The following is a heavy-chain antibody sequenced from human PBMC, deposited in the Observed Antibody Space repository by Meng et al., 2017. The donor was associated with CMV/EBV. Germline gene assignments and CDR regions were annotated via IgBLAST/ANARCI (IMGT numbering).Heavy chain of an antibody. CDR1: GFTFSSYE. V-gene: IGHV3-48*03. D-gene: IGHD3-10*01. Sequence: GGSLRLSCAASGFTFSSYEMNWVRQAPGKGLEWVSYISSSGSTIYYADSVKGRFTISRDNAKNSLYLQMNSLRAEDTAVYYCARAGGMYVGGSGIDYFDYWGQGTLVTVSS. CDR2: ISSSGSTI. CDR3: ARAGGMYVGGSGIDYFDY. J-gene: IGHJ4*02.